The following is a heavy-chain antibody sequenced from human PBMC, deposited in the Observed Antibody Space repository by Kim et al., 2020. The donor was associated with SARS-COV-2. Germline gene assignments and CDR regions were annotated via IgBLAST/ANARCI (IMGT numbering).Heavy chain of an antibody. CDR2: IIPILGIA. Sequence: SVKVSCKASGGTFSSYAISWVRQAPGQGLEWMGRIIPILGIANYAQKFQGRVTITADKSTSTAYMELSSLRSEDTAVYYCARDSHGGYSSGWYDPWGQGTLVTVSS. V-gene: IGHV1-69*04. D-gene: IGHD6-19*01. CDR1: GGTFSSYA. CDR3: ARDSHGGYSSGWYDP. J-gene: IGHJ5*02.